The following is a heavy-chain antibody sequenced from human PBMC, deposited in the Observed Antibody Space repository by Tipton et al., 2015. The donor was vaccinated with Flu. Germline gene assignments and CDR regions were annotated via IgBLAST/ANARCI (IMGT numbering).Heavy chain of an antibody. CDR3: ATTTYYYGSGSHDY. V-gene: IGHV4-38-2*01. CDR1: GGSVGSPYC. Sequence: TLSLTCSVSGGSVGSPYCWGWIRQPPGKGLEWIGNVHQAGTTYYNPSLRSRITITVDRPKNLFSLRLTSVTAADTAVYYCATTTYYYGSGSHDYWGQGTLVTVSS. J-gene: IGHJ4*02. CDR2: VHQAGTT. D-gene: IGHD3-10*01.